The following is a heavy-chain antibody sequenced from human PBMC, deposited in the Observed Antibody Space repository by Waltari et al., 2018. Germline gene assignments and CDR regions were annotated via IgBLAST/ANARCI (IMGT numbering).Heavy chain of an antibody. CDR1: GFTLSGCA. CDR2: IKSKANSYAT. CDR3: TRVEQWLTPFDD. D-gene: IGHD6-19*01. V-gene: IGHV3-73*01. Sequence: EVQLVESGGGLVHLGAAWNLSCAASGFTLSGCAMHWVRQASGTGLAWVGHIKSKANSYATAYAASVKGRFTISRDDSRNTAYLQMNSLKTEDTAVYYCTRVEQWLTPFDDWGQGTLVTVSS. J-gene: IGHJ4*02.